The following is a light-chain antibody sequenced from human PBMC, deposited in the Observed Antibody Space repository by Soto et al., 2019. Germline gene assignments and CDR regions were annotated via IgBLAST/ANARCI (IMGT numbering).Light chain of an antibody. V-gene: IGKV3-11*01. CDR3: QHRSNWPYT. CDR1: QSVSSSY. Sequence: EIVLTQSPVTLYLSPGERATISRRASQSVSSSYLAWHQQKHGQAPRLLIYDASNRATGIPARFSGSGYGTDFNLTISSLETEDFAVYYCQHRSNWPYTFGQGTKVDIK. J-gene: IGKJ2*01. CDR2: DAS.